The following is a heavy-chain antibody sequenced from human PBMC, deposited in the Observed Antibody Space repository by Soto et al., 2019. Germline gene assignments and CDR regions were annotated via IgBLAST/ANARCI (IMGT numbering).Heavy chain of an antibody. CDR2: SWYDGKT. Sequence: QEQLVESGGGMVHPGTSLRLSCVTSGITLAAHGMHWVRQAPGKGLEWVALSWYDGKTFYGDSVKGRFTISRDTSTVFLDMRSLRPDDTAVYFCARVRNNNVKRLDVWGQGTTVIVS. J-gene: IGHJ6*02. CDR3: ARVRNNNVKRLDV. V-gene: IGHV3-33*01. CDR1: GITLAAHG. D-gene: IGHD2-8*01.